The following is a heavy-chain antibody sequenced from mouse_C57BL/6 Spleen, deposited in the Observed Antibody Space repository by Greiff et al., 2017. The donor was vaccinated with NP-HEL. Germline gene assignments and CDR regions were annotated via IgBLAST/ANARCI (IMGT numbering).Heavy chain of an antibody. J-gene: IGHJ2*01. Sequence: VHVKQSGPELVKPGASVKMSCKASGYTFTDYNMHWVKQSHGKSLEWIGYINPNNGGTSYNQKFKGKATLTVNKSSSTADMALRSLTSEDSAVYYCARRGNYYGSSYFDYWGQGTTLTVSS. CDR3: ARRGNYYGSSYFDY. CDR1: GYTFTDYN. V-gene: IGHV1-22*01. D-gene: IGHD1-1*01. CDR2: INPNNGGT.